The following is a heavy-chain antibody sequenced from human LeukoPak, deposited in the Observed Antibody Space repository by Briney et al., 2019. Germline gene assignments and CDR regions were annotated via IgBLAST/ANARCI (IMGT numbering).Heavy chain of an antibody. J-gene: IGHJ5*02. Sequence: ASVKVSCKASGYTFTGYYMHWVRQAPGQGLEWMGWINPNSGGTNYAQKFQGRVTMTRDTSISTAYMELSRLRSDDTAVYYCARSVVPAAEYNWFDPWGQGTLVTVSS. CDR1: GYTFTGYY. CDR3: ARSVVPAAEYNWFDP. D-gene: IGHD2-2*01. CDR2: INPNSGGT. V-gene: IGHV1-2*02.